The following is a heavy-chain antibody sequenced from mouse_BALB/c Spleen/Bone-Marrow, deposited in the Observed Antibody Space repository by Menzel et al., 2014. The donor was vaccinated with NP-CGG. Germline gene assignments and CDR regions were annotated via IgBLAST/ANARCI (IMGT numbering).Heavy chain of an antibody. J-gene: IGHJ2*01. D-gene: IGHD2-4*01. V-gene: IGHV7-3*02. CDR3: ARDRGLTYFDY. CDR2: IRNKANGYTT. Sequence: EVKLVESGGGLVQPGGSLRLSCATSGFTFTDYYMSWVRPPPGKALEWLGFIRNKANGYTTEYSASVKGRFTISRDNSQSILYLQMNTLRAEDSATYYCARDRGLTYFDYWGQGTTLTVSS. CDR1: GFTFTDYY.